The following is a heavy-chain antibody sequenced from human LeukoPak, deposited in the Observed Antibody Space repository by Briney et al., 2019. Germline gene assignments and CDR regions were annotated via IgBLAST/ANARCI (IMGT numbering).Heavy chain of an antibody. CDR1: GESFNSHY. V-gene: IGHV4-34*01. Sequence: SETLSLTCAVYGESFNSHYWTWIRQPPGKGLEWIGEINHSEDAKYNPSLKSRVTISVDTSKNQFSLRLSSVAAADTAVYYCPRAQDRGYVDYWGQGTLVTVSS. J-gene: IGHJ4*02. CDR3: PRAQDRGYVDY. CDR2: INHSEDA. D-gene: IGHD3-16*02.